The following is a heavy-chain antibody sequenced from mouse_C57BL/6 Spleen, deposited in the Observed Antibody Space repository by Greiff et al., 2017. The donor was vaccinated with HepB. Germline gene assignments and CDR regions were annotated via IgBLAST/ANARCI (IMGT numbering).Heavy chain of an antibody. CDR2: IDPSDSYT. V-gene: IGHV1-69*01. J-gene: IGHJ2*01. Sequence: VQLQQSEAELVMPGASVKLSCKASGYTFTSYWMHWVKQRPGQGLEWIGEIDPSDSYTNYNQKFKGKSTLTVDKSSSTAYMQLSSLTSEDSAVYYCASGSSLDYWGQGTTLTVSS. D-gene: IGHD1-1*01. CDR1: GYTFTSYW. CDR3: ASGSSLDY.